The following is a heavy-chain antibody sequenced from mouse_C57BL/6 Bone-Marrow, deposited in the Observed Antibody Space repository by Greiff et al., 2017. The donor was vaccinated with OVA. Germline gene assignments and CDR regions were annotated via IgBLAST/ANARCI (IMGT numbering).Heavy chain of an antibody. J-gene: IGHJ4*01. CDR3: TRLLDAMDY. CDR1: GFTFSSYA. D-gene: IGHD2-1*01. V-gene: IGHV5-9-1*02. Sequence: DVKVEESGEGLVKPGGSLKLSCAASGFTFSSYAMSWVRQTPEKRLEWVAYISSGGDYIYYADTVKGRFTISRDNARNTLYLQMSSLKSEDTAIYYCTRLLDAMDYWGQGTSVTVSS. CDR2: ISSGGDYI.